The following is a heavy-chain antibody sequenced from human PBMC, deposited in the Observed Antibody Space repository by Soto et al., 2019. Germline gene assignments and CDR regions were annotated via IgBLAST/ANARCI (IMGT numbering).Heavy chain of an antibody. CDR1: GYTFTSYG. CDR2: ISANNGNA. V-gene: IGHV1-18*01. Sequence: RASVKVSCKASGYTFTSYGISWARQAPGQGLEWVGWISANNGNAHYARKLQGRVTLTTDTSTTTAYMELRSLRSDDTATYYCARKPMGAPVDDWGQGTLVTVSS. CDR3: ARKPMGAPVDD. D-gene: IGHD3-10*01. J-gene: IGHJ4*02.